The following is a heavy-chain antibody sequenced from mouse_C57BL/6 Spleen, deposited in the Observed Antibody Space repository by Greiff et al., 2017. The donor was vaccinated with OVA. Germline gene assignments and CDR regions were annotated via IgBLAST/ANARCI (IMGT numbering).Heavy chain of an antibody. Sequence: EVKLMESGGGLVQPGGSLKLSCAASGFTFSDYGMAWVRQAPRKGPEWVAFISNLAYSIYYADTVTGRFTISRENAKNTLYLEMSSLRSEDTAMYYCARAHYSNYFDYWGQGTTLTVSS. J-gene: IGHJ2*01. V-gene: IGHV5-15*01. CDR2: ISNLAYSI. CDR3: ARAHYSNYFDY. CDR1: GFTFSDYG. D-gene: IGHD2-5*01.